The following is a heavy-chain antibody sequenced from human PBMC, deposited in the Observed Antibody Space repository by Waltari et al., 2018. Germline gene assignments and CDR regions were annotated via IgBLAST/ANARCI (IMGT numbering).Heavy chain of an antibody. D-gene: IGHD1-26*01. Sequence: EVHLLESGGGLVQPGGSLRLSCAASGFTFITYAMSWVRQAPGKGLEWVSGISGSGGSTYYADSVKGRFTISRDNSKNTLYLQMNSLRAEDTAVYYCAKGPIVGGNYDYWGQGTLVTVSS. CDR2: ISGSGGST. CDR1: GFTFITYA. CDR3: AKGPIVGGNYDY. V-gene: IGHV3-23*01. J-gene: IGHJ4*02.